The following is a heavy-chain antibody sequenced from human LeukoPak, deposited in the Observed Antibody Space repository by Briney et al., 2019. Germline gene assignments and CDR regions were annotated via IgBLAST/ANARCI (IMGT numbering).Heavy chain of an antibody. J-gene: IGHJ4*02. D-gene: IGHD3-10*01. Sequence: GGSLRLSCAASGFTFSSYGMHWVRQAPGKGLEWVAVIWYDGSNKYYADSVKGRFTISTDNSKNTLYLQMNSLRAEDTAVYYCARDYITMVRGVIPLGFDYWGQGTLVTVSS. CDR2: IWYDGSNK. V-gene: IGHV3-33*01. CDR3: ARDYITMVRGVIPLGFDY. CDR1: GFTFSSYG.